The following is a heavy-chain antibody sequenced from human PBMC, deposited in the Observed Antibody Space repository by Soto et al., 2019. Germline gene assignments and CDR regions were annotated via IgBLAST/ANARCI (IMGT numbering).Heavy chain of an antibody. J-gene: IGHJ2*01. CDR2: IHLSGST. Sequence: QVQLQQWGAGLLMPSETLSLTCAVYGGSFSGYYWSWIHQPPGKGLEWIGEIHLSGSTNYNPSLKGRVTISLDTSKNQFSLKLSSVTAADTAVYYCARRVVPAALGLWGRGTLVTVSS. CDR1: GGSFSGYY. D-gene: IGHD2-2*01. CDR3: ARRVVPAALGL. V-gene: IGHV4-34*01.